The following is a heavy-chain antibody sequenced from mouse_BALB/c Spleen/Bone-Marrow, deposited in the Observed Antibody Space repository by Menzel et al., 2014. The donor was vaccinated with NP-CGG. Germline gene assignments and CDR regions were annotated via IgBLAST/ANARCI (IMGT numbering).Heavy chain of an antibody. Sequence: EVQLQESGAELVKPGASVKLSCTASGFNIKDIYMHWVEQRPEQGLEWIGRIDPANGNTKYDPKFQGKATITADTSSNTAYLQLSSLTSGDTAVYYCARYDYGWYFYVWGAGTTVTVSS. V-gene: IGHV14-3*02. CDR2: IDPANGNT. CDR1: GFNIKDIY. J-gene: IGHJ1*01. D-gene: IGHD1-1*01. CDR3: ARYDYGWYFYV.